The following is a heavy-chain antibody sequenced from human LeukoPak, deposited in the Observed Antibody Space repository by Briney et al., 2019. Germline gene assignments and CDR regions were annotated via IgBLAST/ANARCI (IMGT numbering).Heavy chain of an antibody. V-gene: IGHV3-20*04. CDR1: GYSFDDSG. CDR2: TIWNGGST. Sequence: PGGPLRLSCADPGYSFDDSGMSWVRQALGKGLEWVSGTIWNGGSTGYADSVKGRFTISRENAKNSLYLQMNSLRAEDTALYYCARGTHIVATTTRFDYWGQGTLVTVSS. CDR3: ARGTHIVATTTRFDY. D-gene: IGHD5-12*01. J-gene: IGHJ4*02.